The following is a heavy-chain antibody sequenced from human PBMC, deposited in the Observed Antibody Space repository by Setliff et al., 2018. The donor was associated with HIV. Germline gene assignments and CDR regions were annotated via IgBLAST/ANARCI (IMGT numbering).Heavy chain of an antibody. CDR1: GGTFNNYA. D-gene: IGHD1-1*01. CDR3: ARGLSSTDPSSNS. Sequence: SVKVSCKASGGTFNNYAISWVRQAPGQGLEWMGRIIPMFDTANYAQKFQGRVTITADKSASTAYMELSSLKSEDTAVYYCARGLSSTDPSSNSWGQGTPVTVSS. CDR2: IIPMFDTA. V-gene: IGHV1-69*06. J-gene: IGHJ4*02.